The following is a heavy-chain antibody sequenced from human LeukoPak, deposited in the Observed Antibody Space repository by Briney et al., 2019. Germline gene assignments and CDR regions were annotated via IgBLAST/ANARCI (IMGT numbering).Heavy chain of an antibody. CDR1: GGSTRSGDSY. CDR2: KHYSGST. D-gene: IGHD3-22*01. V-gene: IGHV4-31*03. CDR3: ARYRFDAIGYNSHFFGY. J-gene: IGHJ4*02. Sequence: SETLSLTCTVSGGSTRSGDSYWSWIRQHPGKDLEWIGYKHYSGSTYYNPSLKSRITISVDTSKNQFSLELSSVTAADTAVYFCARYRFDAIGYNSHFFGYWGQGTLVTVSS.